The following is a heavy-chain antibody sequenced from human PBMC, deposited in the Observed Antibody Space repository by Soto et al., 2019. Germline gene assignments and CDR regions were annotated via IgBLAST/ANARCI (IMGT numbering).Heavy chain of an antibody. CDR3: ALYSSGWYWNY. V-gene: IGHV4-39*01. CDR1: GGSISSSSYY. CDR2: IYYSGST. D-gene: IGHD6-19*01. J-gene: IGHJ4*02. Sequence: SETLSLTCTVSGGSISSSSYYWGWIRQPPGRGLEWIGSIYYSGSTYYNPSLKSRVTISVDTSKNQFSLKLSSVTAADTAVYYCALYSSGWYWNYWGQGTLVTVSS.